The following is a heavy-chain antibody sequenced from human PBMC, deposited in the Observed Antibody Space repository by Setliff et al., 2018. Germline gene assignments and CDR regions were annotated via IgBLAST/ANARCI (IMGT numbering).Heavy chain of an antibody. Sequence: SETLSLTCNVSGVSISSYYWSWIRQPPGKGLESIGYIQKSGSTNYNPSLMSRVSISVVTSKNQFSLKLRSVTAADTAVYYCARLSWNGLRYYGLDVWGQGTTVTVSS. D-gene: IGHD3-3*01. V-gene: IGHV4-59*01. CDR3: ARLSWNGLRYYGLDV. CDR1: GVSISSYY. J-gene: IGHJ6*02. CDR2: IQKSGST.